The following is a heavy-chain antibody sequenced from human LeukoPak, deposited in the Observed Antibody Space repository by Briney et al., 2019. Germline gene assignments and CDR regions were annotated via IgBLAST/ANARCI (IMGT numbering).Heavy chain of an antibody. Sequence: ASVKVSCKASGYTFTSYGMNWVRQAPGQGLEWMGWINTNTGNPTYAQGFIGRFVFSLDTSVTTAYLQISSLEAGDTAVYYCARDRGRYYYDSSGDYWGQGTLVTVSS. D-gene: IGHD3-22*01. CDR1: GYTFTSYG. CDR2: INTNTGNP. J-gene: IGHJ4*02. V-gene: IGHV7-4-1*02. CDR3: ARDRGRYYYDSSGDY.